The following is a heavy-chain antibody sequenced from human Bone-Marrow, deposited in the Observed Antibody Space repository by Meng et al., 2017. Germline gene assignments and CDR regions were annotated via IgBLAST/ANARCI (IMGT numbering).Heavy chain of an antibody. D-gene: IGHD3-22*01. CDR1: GFIFSRDW. J-gene: IGHJ5*02. CDR2: INQDETKK. CDR3: ARDASFVASYYDSSGYYPNWFDP. Sequence: GGSLRLSCAASGFIFSRDWMNWVRQAPGKGLEWVANINQDETKKHYGDSVKGRFTISRDNAKNSLYLQMNSLRAEDTAVYYCARDASFVASYYDSSGYYPNWFDPWGQGTLVTVSS. V-gene: IGHV3-7*01.